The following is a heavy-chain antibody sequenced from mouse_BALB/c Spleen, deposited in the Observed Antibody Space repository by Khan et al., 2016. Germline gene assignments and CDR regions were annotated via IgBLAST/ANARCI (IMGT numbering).Heavy chain of an antibody. J-gene: IGHJ2*01. D-gene: IGHD1-1*01. V-gene: IGHV1-4*01. CDR2: INPSSSYT. CDR3: ARYATTVVAPLDY. Sequence: QVQLQQSGAELARPGASVKMSCKASGYSFTSYTMHWVKQRPGQGLEWLGSINPSSSYTNYNQNFKDKATLTADKSSSIAYMQLSSLTSEDSAVYFWARYATTVVAPLDYWGQGTTLTVSS. CDR1: GYSFTSYT.